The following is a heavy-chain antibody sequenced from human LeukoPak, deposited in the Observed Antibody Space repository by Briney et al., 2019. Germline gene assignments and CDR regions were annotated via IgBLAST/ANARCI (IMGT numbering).Heavy chain of an antibody. CDR2: IRSKTFGGTT. J-gene: IGHJ4*02. D-gene: IGHD5-18*01. V-gene: IGHV3-49*03. CDR1: GFTFGTYA. Sequence: GGSLRLSCTSSGFTFGTYALSWFRQAPGKGLEWVAFIRSKTFGGTTEYAASVKGRFTISRDDSKSFAYLQMNSLKTEDTAVYYCTRYSGRTDYWGQGTLVSVSS. CDR3: TRYSGRTDY.